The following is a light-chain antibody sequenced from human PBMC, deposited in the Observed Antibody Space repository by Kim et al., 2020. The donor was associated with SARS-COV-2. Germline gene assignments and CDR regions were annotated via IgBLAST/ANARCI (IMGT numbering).Light chain of an antibody. CDR2: AAS. Sequence: DIQMTQSPSSLSASVGDRVTITCRASQSISNYLNWYQQKPGKAPELLIYAASSLQSGVPSRFSGSGSGTDFTLTISSLQPEDFATYYCQQSYSTPQLTFGGGTEVDIK. CDR3: QQSYSTPQLT. J-gene: IGKJ4*01. V-gene: IGKV1-39*01. CDR1: QSISNY.